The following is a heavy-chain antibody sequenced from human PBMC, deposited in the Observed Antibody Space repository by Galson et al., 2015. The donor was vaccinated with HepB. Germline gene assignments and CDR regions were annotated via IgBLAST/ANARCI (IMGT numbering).Heavy chain of an antibody. J-gene: IGHJ4*02. Sequence: LRLSCAASGFTFSLYAMSWVRQAPGKGLEWVSGISGSSDRTYYADSVKGRFTISRDNSKNILYLQMNSLRAEDTAVYYCAKDRNVLRFLEWFHDYWGQGTLVTVSS. CDR2: ISGSSDRT. V-gene: IGHV3-23*01. CDR1: GFTFSLYA. CDR3: AKDRNVLRFLEWFHDY. D-gene: IGHD3-3*01.